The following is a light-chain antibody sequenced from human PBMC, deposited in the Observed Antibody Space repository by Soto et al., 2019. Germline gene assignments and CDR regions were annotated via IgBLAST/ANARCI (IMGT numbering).Light chain of an antibody. J-gene: IGKJ1*01. CDR2: GAS. Sequence: EIVLTQSPGTLSLSPGEGATLSCRASQSVGGTFLAWYQQKGGQAPSLLIHGASNRATGIPDRFGGSGSGTDFTLTISSLETEDFAVAYCQQYGGSPRTFGQGTNVEV. V-gene: IGKV3-20*01. CDR1: QSVGGTF. CDR3: QQYGGSPRT.